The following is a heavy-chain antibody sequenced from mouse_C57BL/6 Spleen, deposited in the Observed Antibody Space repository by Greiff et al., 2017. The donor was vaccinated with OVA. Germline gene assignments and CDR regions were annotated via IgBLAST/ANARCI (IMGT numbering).Heavy chain of an antibody. V-gene: IGHV7-3*01. Sequence: EVMLVESGGGLVQPGGSLSLSCAASGFTFTDYYMSWVRQPPGKALEWLGFIRNKANGYTTEYSASVKGRFTISRDNSQSILYLQMNALRAEDSATYYCARYGYYFDYWGKGTTLTVSS. J-gene: IGHJ2*01. CDR2: IRNKANGYTT. CDR1: GFTFTDYY. CDR3: ARYGYYFDY.